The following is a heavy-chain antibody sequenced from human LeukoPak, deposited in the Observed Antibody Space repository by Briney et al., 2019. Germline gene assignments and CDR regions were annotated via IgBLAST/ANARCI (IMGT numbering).Heavy chain of an antibody. V-gene: IGHV4-59*01. J-gene: IGHJ4*02. CDR3: ARGPLSGGGTTEY. CDR2: IYYSGST. Sequence: SETLSLTCTVSDGSISSYYWSWIRQPPGKGLEWIGYIYYSGSTNYNPSLKSRVTISVDTSKNQFSLKLSSVTAADTAVYYCARGPLSGGGTTEYWGQGTLVTVSS. D-gene: IGHD1-7*01. CDR1: DGSISSYY.